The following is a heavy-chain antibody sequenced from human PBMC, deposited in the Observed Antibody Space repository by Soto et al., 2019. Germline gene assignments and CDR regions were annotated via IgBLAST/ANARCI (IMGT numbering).Heavy chain of an antibody. Sequence: XGRTLVNPTQTLTLACTFSGFSLSSSGMCVSWVRQPPGKALEWLALIDWDDDKYYSTSLKTRLTISKDTSKNQVVLTMTNMDPVDTATYYCARTTKYYDYVWGSYRPNWFDHWGQGTLVTVSS. CDR2: IDWDDDK. CDR3: ARTTKYYDYVWGSYRPNWFDH. V-gene: IGHV2-70*20. J-gene: IGHJ5*02. D-gene: IGHD3-16*02. CDR1: GFSLSSSGMC.